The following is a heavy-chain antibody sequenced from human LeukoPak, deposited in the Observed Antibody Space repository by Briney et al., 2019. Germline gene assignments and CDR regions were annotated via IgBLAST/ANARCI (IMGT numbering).Heavy chain of an antibody. CDR2: INPSGGST. Sequence: ASVKVSCKASGYTFTGYYMHWVRQAPGQGLEWMGIINPSGGSTSYAQKFQGRVTMTRDTSTSTVYMELSSLRSEDTAVYYCARDRRKGSGSNYYYYYGMDVWGQGTTVTVSS. D-gene: IGHD3-10*01. CDR1: GYTFTGYY. V-gene: IGHV1-46*01. J-gene: IGHJ6*02. CDR3: ARDRRKGSGSNYYYYYGMDV.